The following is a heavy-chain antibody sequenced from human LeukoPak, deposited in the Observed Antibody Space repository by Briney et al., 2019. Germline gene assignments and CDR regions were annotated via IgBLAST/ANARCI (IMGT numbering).Heavy chain of an antibody. CDR3: ARVPYYYDSSGYVFDY. J-gene: IGHJ4*02. Sequence: GRSLRLSCAASGFTFSSYAMHWVRQAPGKGLEWVAVISYDGSNKYYADSVKGRFTISRDNSKNTLYLQMNSLRAEDTAVYYCARVPYYYDSSGYVFDYWGQRTLVTVSS. V-gene: IGHV3-30-3*01. CDR1: GFTFSSYA. CDR2: ISYDGSNK. D-gene: IGHD3-22*01.